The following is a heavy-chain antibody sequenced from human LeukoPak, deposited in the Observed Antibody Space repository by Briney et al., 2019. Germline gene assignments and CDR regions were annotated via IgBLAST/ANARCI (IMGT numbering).Heavy chain of an antibody. Sequence: GGSLRLSCAASGFTFDDYGMSWVRQAPGKGLEWVSGINWNGGSTGYADSVKGRFTISRDNAKNSLYLQMNSLRAEDTALYYCARDGRGVRGEFEEGIWTSLDYWGQGTLVTVSS. CDR1: GFTFDDYG. CDR3: ARDGRGVRGEFEEGIWTSLDY. D-gene: IGHD3-10*01. CDR2: INWNGGST. J-gene: IGHJ4*02. V-gene: IGHV3-20*04.